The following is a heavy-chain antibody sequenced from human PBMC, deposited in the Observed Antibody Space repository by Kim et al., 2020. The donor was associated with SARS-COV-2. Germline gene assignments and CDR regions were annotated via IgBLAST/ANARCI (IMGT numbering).Heavy chain of an antibody. CDR2: MFYSGGS. V-gene: IGHV4-59*01. CDR3: AGSGATYNILTGPV. CDR1: GGSMSSYL. Sequence: SETLSLTCTVSGGSMSSYLCNWIRQPPGKGLEWIGFMFYSGGSNYNPSLKSRVTISVDTSKNQCSLNLTSVTAADTAVYYCAGSGATYNILTGPVWGQGTTVTVSS. J-gene: IGHJ6*02. D-gene: IGHD3-9*01.